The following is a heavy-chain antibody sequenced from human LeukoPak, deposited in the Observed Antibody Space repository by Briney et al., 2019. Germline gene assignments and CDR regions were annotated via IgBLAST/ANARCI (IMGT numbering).Heavy chain of an antibody. CDR1: GYIFTTYF. CDR2: INPNSGGT. D-gene: IGHD4-17*01. V-gene: IGHV1-2*02. CDR3: ARADYGDYATIQH. Sequence: ASVKVSCKASGYIFTTYFIHWVRQAPGQGLEWMGWINPNSGGTNYAQKFQGRVTMTRDTSISTAYMELSRLRSDDTAVYYCARADYGDYATIQHWGQGTLVTVSS. J-gene: IGHJ1*01.